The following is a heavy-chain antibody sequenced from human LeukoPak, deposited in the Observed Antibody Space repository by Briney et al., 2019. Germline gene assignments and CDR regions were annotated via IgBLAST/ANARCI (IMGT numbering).Heavy chain of an antibody. CDR3: ARIPRRYYYDSSGYFDY. CDR1: GYTFTSYG. J-gene: IGHJ4*02. V-gene: IGHV1-18*01. Sequence: GPSVKVSCKASGYTFTSYGISWVRQAPGQGLEWMGWISAYNGSTNYTQKLQGRVTMTADTSTSTAYMELRSLRSDDTAVYYCARIPRRYYYDSSGYFDYWGQGTLVTVSS. D-gene: IGHD3-22*01. CDR2: ISAYNGST.